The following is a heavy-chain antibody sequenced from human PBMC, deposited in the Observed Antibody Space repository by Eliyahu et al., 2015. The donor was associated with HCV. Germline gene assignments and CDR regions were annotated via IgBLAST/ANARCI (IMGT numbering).Heavy chain of an antibody. CDR3: ARVLASGAAYFQH. CDR2: INAGNGNT. D-gene: IGHD2-8*02. Sequence: QVQLVQSGAEVKXPGASVKVSXKASGYTFTSFTVXWVRQAPGQRPEWMGWINAGNGNTKYSQNFQGRVTISRDTSASTAYMELSSLTSEDTAVYYCARVLASGAAYFQHWGQGTLVTVSS. J-gene: IGHJ1*01. V-gene: IGHV1-3*01. CDR1: GYTFTSFT.